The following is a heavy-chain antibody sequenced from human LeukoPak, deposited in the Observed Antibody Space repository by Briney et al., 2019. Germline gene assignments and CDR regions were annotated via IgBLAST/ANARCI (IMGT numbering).Heavy chain of an antibody. J-gene: IGHJ4*02. CDR2: INPSGGST. CDR1: GYTFTSYY. V-gene: IGHV1-46*01. Sequence: GASVKVSCKASGYTFTSYYMHWVRQAPGQGLEWMGIINPSGGSTSYAQKFQGRVTMTRDTSTSTVYMELSSLRSEDTAVYYCASVSEDSSGYYYPHFDYWGQGTLVTVSS. D-gene: IGHD3-22*01. CDR3: ASVSEDSSGYYYPHFDY.